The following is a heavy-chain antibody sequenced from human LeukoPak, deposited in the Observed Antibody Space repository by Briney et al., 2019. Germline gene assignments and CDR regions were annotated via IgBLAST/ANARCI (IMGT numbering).Heavy chain of an antibody. CDR1: GFTFSSYA. D-gene: IGHD1-26*01. V-gene: IGHV3-23*01. Sequence: RTGGSLRLSCAASGFTFSSYAMSWVRQAPGKGLEWVSAISGSGGSTYYADSVKGRFTISRDNSKNTLYLQMNSLRAEDTAVYYCAKDTVARGYYYYYYMDAWGKGTTVTVSS. CDR3: AKDTVARGYYYYYYMDA. J-gene: IGHJ6*03. CDR2: ISGSGGST.